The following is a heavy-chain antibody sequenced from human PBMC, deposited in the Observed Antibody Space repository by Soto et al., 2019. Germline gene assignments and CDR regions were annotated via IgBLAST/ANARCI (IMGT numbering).Heavy chain of an antibody. Sequence: SQTLSLTCAISGDSVSSNSAAWNWVRQSPSRGLEWLGRTYYRSKWYNDYAVSVKSRITINPDTSKNQFPLQLNSVTPEDTAVYYCARETHASPRGTWNSVGYRWFDPWGQGTLVTVSS. D-gene: IGHD1-7*01. J-gene: IGHJ5*02. CDR3: ARETHASPRGTWNSVGYRWFDP. V-gene: IGHV6-1*01. CDR2: TYYRSKWYN. CDR1: GDSVSSNSAA.